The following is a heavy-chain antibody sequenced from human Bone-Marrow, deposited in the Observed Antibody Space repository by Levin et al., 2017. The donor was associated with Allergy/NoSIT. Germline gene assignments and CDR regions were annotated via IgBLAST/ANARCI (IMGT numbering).Heavy chain of an antibody. CDR1: GDTFNRYI. Sequence: SVKVSCKASGDTFNRYIISWVRQAPGQGFEWMGGIIPIYNTPKYAQKFQGRVTIIAEDSTGTGYMELSSLTSEDTAVYYCARDGLGYCSGDNCLDAFDFWGQGTMVIFSS. V-gene: IGHV1-69*13. D-gene: IGHD2-15*01. J-gene: IGHJ3*01. CDR3: ARDGLGYCSGDNCLDAFDF. CDR2: IIPIYNTP.